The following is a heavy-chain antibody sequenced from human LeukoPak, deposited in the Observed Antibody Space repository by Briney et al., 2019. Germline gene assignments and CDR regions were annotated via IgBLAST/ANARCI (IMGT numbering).Heavy chain of an antibody. V-gene: IGHV3-23*01. CDR3: VSVSYDDSWFDY. CDR1: GFTFSNYA. D-gene: IGHD4-17*01. Sequence: GGSLRLSCAASGFTFSNYAMSWVRQAPGKGLEWVSSISGSGSSTYYADSVKGRFTISRDNSKNTLYLQINSLRAEDTAVYYCVSVSYDDSWFDYWGQGTLVTVSS. J-gene: IGHJ4*02. CDR2: ISGSGSST.